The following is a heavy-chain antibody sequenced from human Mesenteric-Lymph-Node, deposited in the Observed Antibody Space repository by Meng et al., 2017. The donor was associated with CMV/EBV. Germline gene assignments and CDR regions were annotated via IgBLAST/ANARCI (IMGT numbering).Heavy chain of an antibody. CDR1: GGTVSIYT. Sequence: QVQLVQSGAEVKKPGSSVKVSCKASGGTVSIYTISWVRQAPGQGLEWMGRIIPILGIANYAQKFQGRVTITADKSTSTAYMGLSSLRSEDTAVYYCAGGIAAAGSRWFDPWGQGTLVTVSS. V-gene: IGHV1-69*02. CDR2: IIPILGIA. D-gene: IGHD6-13*01. J-gene: IGHJ5*02. CDR3: AGGIAAAGSRWFDP.